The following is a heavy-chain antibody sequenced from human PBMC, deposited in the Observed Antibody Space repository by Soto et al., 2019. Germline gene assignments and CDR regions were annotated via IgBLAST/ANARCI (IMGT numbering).Heavy chain of an antibody. Sequence: ASVKVSCKVSGYTLTELSMQWVRQAPGKGLEWTGSFEPVYAQQFQGRVTMTEDTSADTAYMELSRLRSDDTAVYYCATDLYSNSSPVYWGQGTLVTVSS. CDR2: FEP. CDR3: ATDLYSNSSPVY. D-gene: IGHD6-6*01. J-gene: IGHJ4*02. V-gene: IGHV1-24*01. CDR1: GYTLTELS.